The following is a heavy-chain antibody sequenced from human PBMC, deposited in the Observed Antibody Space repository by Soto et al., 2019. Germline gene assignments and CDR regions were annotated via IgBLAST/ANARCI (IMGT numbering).Heavy chain of an antibody. CDR2: ISGYNGNP. J-gene: IGHJ6*02. Sequence: QVQLVESGAEVKKPGASVKVSCKASGYTFTDYGISWVRQAPGQGLEWMGWISGYNGNPKYAQKLQGRVLMTTDTPTNTAYMELRSLRSDDTAVYYCARDREYYYDSSGNYYYHYGLDVWGQGTTVTVS. D-gene: IGHD3-22*01. CDR1: GYTFTDYG. CDR3: ARDREYYYDSSGNYYYHYGLDV. V-gene: IGHV1-18*04.